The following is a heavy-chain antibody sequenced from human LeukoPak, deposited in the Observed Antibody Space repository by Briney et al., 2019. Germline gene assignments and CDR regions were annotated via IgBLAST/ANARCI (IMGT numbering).Heavy chain of an antibody. CDR3: AGGPSTFSHLDGDYADY. CDR1: RFSPRSYS. D-gene: IGHD5/OR15-5a*01. V-gene: IGHV3-21*01. Sequence: GGALRHSRAPSRFSPRSYSTNAVPQTPRRGRECVSSICSSSSSIYYADSVEGRFTICRDNDKNLLYLQMNSLRAEDTAVYYCAGGPSTFSHLDGDYADYWGQGTLVTVSS. J-gene: IGHJ4*02. CDR2: ICSSSSSI.